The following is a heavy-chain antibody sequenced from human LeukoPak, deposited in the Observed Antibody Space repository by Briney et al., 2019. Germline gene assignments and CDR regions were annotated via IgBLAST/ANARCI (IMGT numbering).Heavy chain of an antibody. V-gene: IGHV4-4*07. CDR1: GGSISRHY. CDR3: ARDHSGVSGWWGVNY. Sequence: SETLSLTCTISGGSISRHYWSWIRQPAGKGLEWIGHIHSTGSTNFNPSLKSRLAMSVDTSNNHFSLKLSSMTAADTAVYYCARDHSGVSGWWGVNYWGRGILVSVSS. J-gene: IGHJ4*02. D-gene: IGHD6-19*01. CDR2: IHSTGST.